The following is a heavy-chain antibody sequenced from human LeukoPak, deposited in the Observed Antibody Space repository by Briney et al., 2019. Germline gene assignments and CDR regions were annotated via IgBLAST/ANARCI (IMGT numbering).Heavy chain of an antibody. V-gene: IGHV3-30*02. Sequence: GGSLRLSCAASGFAASGFTFSTFGMHWVRQAPGEGLEWVAFVRYDGTNKYYADSVKGRFTISRDNSKNTLYLQMNSLRAEDTAVYYCAKDESDGYNPCGYWGQGTLVTVSS. J-gene: IGHJ4*02. CDR2: VRYDGTNK. CDR3: AKDESDGYNPCGY. CDR1: GFTFSTFG. D-gene: IGHD5-24*01.